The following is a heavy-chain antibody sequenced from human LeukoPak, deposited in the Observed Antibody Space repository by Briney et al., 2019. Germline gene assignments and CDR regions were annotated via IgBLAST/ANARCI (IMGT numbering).Heavy chain of an antibody. CDR2: INHSEST. CDR3: ARGYNWNDGNWLDR. J-gene: IGHJ5*02. D-gene: IGHD1-1*01. Sequence: PSETLSLTCVAYGGSSSGYYWSWIRQPPGKGLEWIGEINHSESTNYSPSLKSRVTISLDTSKNQFSLKLSSVTAADTAVYYCARGYNWNDGNWLDRWGQGTLVTVSS. CDR1: GGSSSGYY. V-gene: IGHV4-34*01.